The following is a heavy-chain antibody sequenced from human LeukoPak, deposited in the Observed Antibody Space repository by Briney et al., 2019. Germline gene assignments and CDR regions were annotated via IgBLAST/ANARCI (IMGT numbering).Heavy chain of an antibody. Sequence: SETLSLTCTVSGGSISSYYWSWIRQPPGKGLEWIGYIYYSGSTNYNPSLKSRVTISVDMSKNQFSLKLSSVTAADTAVYYCARGGRWLQPALDYWGQGTLVTVSS. D-gene: IGHD5-24*01. CDR1: GGSISSYY. CDR3: ARGGRWLQPALDY. CDR2: IYYSGST. V-gene: IGHV4-59*12. J-gene: IGHJ4*02.